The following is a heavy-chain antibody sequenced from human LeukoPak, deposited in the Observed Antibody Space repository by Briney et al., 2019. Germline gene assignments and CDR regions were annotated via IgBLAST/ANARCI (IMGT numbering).Heavy chain of an antibody. Sequence: PGGSLRLSCAASGFTFSSYSMNWVRQAPGKGLELVSSISSSSSYIYYADSVKGRFTISTDNAKNSLYLQMNSLRAEDTAVYYCARDSSGWFYYMDVWGKGTTVTVSS. CDR3: ARDSSGWFYYMDV. CDR2: ISSSSSYI. CDR1: GFTFSSYS. J-gene: IGHJ6*03. V-gene: IGHV3-21*01. D-gene: IGHD6-19*01.